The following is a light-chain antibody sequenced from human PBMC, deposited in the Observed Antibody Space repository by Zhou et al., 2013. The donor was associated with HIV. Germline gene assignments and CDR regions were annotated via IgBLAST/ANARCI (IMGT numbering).Light chain of an antibody. Sequence: DIQMTQSPSTLSASVGDRVTITCRASQSISDLLAWFQQKPGQAPKVLIYKASTLESGVPSRFSGSGSGTEFTLTISSLQPADFATYYCQQYKDYPITFGQGTRLEIK. CDR1: QSISDL. CDR3: QQYKDYPIT. J-gene: IGKJ5*01. CDR2: KAS. V-gene: IGKV1-5*03.